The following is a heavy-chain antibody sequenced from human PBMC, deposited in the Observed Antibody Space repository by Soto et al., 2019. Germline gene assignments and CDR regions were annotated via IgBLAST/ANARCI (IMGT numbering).Heavy chain of an antibody. CDR2: IYYSGST. Sequence: PSETLSLTCTVSGGSISSYYWSWIRQPPGKGLEWIGYIYYSGSTNYNPSLKSRVTISVDTSKNQFSLKLSSVTAADTAVYYCAREHPLPYDILTGNTWGYYYYMDVWGKGTTVTVSS. CDR3: AREHPLPYDILTGNTWGYYYYMDV. CDR1: GGSISSYY. D-gene: IGHD3-9*01. J-gene: IGHJ6*03. V-gene: IGHV4-59*01.